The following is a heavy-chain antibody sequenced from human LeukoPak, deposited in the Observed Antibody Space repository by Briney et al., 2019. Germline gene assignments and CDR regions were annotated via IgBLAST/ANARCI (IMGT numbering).Heavy chain of an antibody. V-gene: IGHV1-2*02. CDR2: INPNSGGT. D-gene: IGHD3-10*01. CDR1: GYTFTGYY. Sequence: ASVKVSCKASGYTFTGYYMHWVRQAPGQGLEWMGWINPNSGGTNYAQKFQGRVTMTRDTSISTAYMELSRLRSDDTAVYYCARDPMVRGSDWFDAWGQGTLVTVSS. J-gene: IGHJ5*02. CDR3: ARDPMVRGSDWFDA.